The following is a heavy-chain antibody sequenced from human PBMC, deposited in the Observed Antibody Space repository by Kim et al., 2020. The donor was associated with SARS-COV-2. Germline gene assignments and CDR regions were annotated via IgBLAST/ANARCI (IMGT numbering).Heavy chain of an antibody. J-gene: IGHJ6*02. CDR1: GGSVSSGSYY. Sequence: SETLSLTCTVSGGSVSSGSYYWSWIRQPPGKGLEWIGYIYYSGSTNYNPSLKSRVTISVDTSKNQFSLKLSSVTAADTAVYYCAREVVPAAQYSYGMDVWGQGTTVTVSS. V-gene: IGHV4-61*01. CDR2: IYYSGST. D-gene: IGHD2-2*01. CDR3: AREVVPAAQYSYGMDV.